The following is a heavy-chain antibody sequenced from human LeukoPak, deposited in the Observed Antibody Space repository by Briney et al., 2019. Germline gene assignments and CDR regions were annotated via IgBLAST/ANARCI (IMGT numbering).Heavy chain of an antibody. CDR3: VRGSGGAGYNYWGDY. J-gene: IGHJ4*02. V-gene: IGHV3-33*01. D-gene: IGHD5-24*01. CDR2: IWFDGGEI. Sequence: GGSLRVSCSASGFTFSHYGMHWVRQAPGKGLEWVVVIWFDGGEIHYLDSVKGRFTISRDNSKNTLYLQMNSLRADDTAVYYCVRGSGGAGYNYWGDYWGQGTLVTVTP. CDR1: GFTFSHYG.